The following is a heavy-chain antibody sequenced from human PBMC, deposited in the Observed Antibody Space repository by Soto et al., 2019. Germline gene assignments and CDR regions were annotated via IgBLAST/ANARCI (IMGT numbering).Heavy chain of an antibody. Sequence: XGSLRLSCAASGFTXSSYAMSWVRQAPGKGLEWVSAISGSDDSTYYADSVKGRFTISRDNSKNTLYLQMNSLRAEDTAVYYCAKRSSSSTFDYWGQGTLVTVSS. J-gene: IGHJ4*02. V-gene: IGHV3-23*01. CDR2: ISGSDDST. CDR1: GFTXSSYA. CDR3: AKRSSSSTFDY. D-gene: IGHD6-6*01.